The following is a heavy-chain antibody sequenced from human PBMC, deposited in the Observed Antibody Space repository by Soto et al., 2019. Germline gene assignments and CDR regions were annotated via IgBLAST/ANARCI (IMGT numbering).Heavy chain of an antibody. CDR3: ARDYSSSSLGLDY. D-gene: IGHD6-6*01. Sequence: GGSLRLSCAASGFTFSSYGMHWVRQAPGKGLEWVAVIWYDGSNKYYADSVKGRFTISRDNSKNTLYLQMNSLRAEDTAVYYCARDYSSSSLGLDYWGQGTLVTVSS. J-gene: IGHJ4*02. V-gene: IGHV3-33*01. CDR2: IWYDGSNK. CDR1: GFTFSSYG.